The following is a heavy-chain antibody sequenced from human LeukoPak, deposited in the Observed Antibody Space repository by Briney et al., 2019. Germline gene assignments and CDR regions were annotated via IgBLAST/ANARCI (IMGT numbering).Heavy chain of an antibody. CDR3: ASTTAAAGNAFDI. CDR1: GGSISSSSYY. CDR2: IYYSGST. V-gene: IGHV4-39*01. D-gene: IGHD6-13*01. Sequence: SETLSLTCTVSGGSISSSSYYWGWIRQPPGKGLEWIGSIYYSGSTYYNPSLKSRVTISVDTSKNQFSLKLSSVTAADTAVYYCASTTAAAGNAFDIWGQGTMVTVSS. J-gene: IGHJ3*02.